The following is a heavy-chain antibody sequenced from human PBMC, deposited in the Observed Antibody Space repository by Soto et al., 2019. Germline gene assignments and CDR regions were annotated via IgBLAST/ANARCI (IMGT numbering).Heavy chain of an antibody. CDR2: INAGNGNT. V-gene: IGHV1-3*05. D-gene: IGHD6-13*01. Sequence: QVQLVQSGAEEKKPGASVKVSCKASGYTFTSYAMHWVRQAPGQRLEWMGWINAGNGNTKYSQKCQGRVTITRDTTASTAYMGLSSLRAEDTAVYYCAGWAAGFDYWGQGTLVTVSS. J-gene: IGHJ4*02. CDR1: GYTFTSYA. CDR3: AGWAAGFDY.